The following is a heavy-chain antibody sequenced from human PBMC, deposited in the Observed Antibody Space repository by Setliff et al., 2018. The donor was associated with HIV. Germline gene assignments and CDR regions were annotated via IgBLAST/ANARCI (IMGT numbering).Heavy chain of an antibody. CDR2: IKSKTDGGTA. J-gene: IGHJ4*02. CDR3: VRDHHGSGAFDY. Sequence: PGGSLRLSCAAPGFSFRNYHMSWVRQAPGKGLEWVGRIKSKTDGGTADYAAPVQGRFTISRDDSKQSLYLQMNSLKTEDTAVYYCVRDHHGSGAFDYWGQGTLVTVSS. CDR1: GFSFRNYH. V-gene: IGHV3-15*01. D-gene: IGHD3-10*01.